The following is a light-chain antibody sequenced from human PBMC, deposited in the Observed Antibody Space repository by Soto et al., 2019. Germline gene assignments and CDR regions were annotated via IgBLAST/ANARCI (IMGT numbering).Light chain of an antibody. CDR3: RQYFEWPPVT. Sequence: EVVMTQSPATLSSSPGERATLSCWASETVATNLAWYQQKPRQAPRLLISGASTRAAGISDRIRGSGSGTEFTLTISSLRSEDSGIYYCRQYFEWPPVTFGQGTKVEI. V-gene: IGKV3-15*01. CDR2: GAS. CDR1: ETVATN. J-gene: IGKJ1*01.